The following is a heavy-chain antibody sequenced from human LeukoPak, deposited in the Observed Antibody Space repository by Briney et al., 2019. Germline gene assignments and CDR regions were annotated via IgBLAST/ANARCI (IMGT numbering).Heavy chain of an antibody. Sequence: GGSLRLSCAASGFTFSSYWMSWVRQAPGKGLEWVANIRKDGSEKNYVDSVKGRFTISRDNAKTSLYLQMNSLRAEDTAVYYCARSLWPEDYWGQGTLVTVSS. CDR1: GFTFSSYW. J-gene: IGHJ4*02. CDR3: ARSLWPEDY. V-gene: IGHV3-7*01. D-gene: IGHD5-18*01. CDR2: IRKDGSEK.